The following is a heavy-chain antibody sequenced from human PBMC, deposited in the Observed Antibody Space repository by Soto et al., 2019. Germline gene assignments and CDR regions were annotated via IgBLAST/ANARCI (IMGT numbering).Heavy chain of an antibody. D-gene: IGHD6-19*01. V-gene: IGHV4-39*01. CDR3: ASPTRGKYSSGKIDY. CDR2: IYYSGST. Sequence: SETLSLTCTVSGGSISSSSYYWGWIRQPPGKGLEWIGSIYYSGSTYYNPSLKSRVTISVDTSKNQFSLKLSSVTAADTAVYYCASPTRGKYSSGKIDYWGQGTLVTVSS. J-gene: IGHJ4*02. CDR1: GGSISSSSYY.